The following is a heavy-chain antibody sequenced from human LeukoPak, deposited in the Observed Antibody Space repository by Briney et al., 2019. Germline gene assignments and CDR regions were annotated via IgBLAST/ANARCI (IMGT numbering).Heavy chain of an antibody. CDR3: SRSLDY. Sequence: GKGLEWVANINQDGSEKYYVDSVKGRFTISRDNAKNSLYLQMNSLRVEDTATYFCSRSLDYWGQGIQVTVSS. V-gene: IGHV3-7*01. CDR2: INQDGSEK. J-gene: IGHJ4*02.